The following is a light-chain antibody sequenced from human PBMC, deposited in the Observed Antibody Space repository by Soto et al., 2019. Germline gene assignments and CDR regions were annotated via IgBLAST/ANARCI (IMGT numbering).Light chain of an antibody. CDR1: QSVSSSY. Sequence: EIVLTQSPGTLSLSPGERATLSCRASQSVSSSYLAWYQQKPGQAPRRLIYGASSRAPGIPDRFSGSGSGKDFTLTISRLEPEYFAVYYCQQYVSSPFPFGPGTKVDIK. V-gene: IGKV3-20*01. CDR3: QQYVSSPFP. CDR2: GAS. J-gene: IGKJ3*01.